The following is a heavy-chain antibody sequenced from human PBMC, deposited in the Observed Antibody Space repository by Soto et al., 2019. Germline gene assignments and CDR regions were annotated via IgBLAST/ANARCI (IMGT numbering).Heavy chain of an antibody. CDR2: IYYSGST. J-gene: IGHJ6*02. CDR3: ASLGALVRVYYYYYGMDV. V-gene: IGHV4-4*02. D-gene: IGHD6-13*01. Sequence: SETLSLTCDVSGGSISSTNWWSWVRQPPGKGLEWIGSIYYSGSTNYNPSLKSRVTISVDTSRNQFSLKLSSVTAADTAVYYCASLGALVRVYYYYYGMDVWGQGTTVTVSS. CDR1: GGSISSTNW.